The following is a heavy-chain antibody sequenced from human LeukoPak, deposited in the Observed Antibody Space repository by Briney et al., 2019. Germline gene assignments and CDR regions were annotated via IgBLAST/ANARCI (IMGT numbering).Heavy chain of an antibody. D-gene: IGHD5-18*01. J-gene: IGHJ4*02. CDR3: ASAEYSYGPSGY. Sequence: SCKASGYTFTGYYMHWVRQAPGKGLEWVAVISYDGSNKYYADSVKGRFTISRDNAKNSLYLQMNSLRAEDTAVYYCASAEYSYGPSGYWGQGTLVTVSS. CDR2: ISYDGSNK. V-gene: IGHV3-33*05. CDR1: GYTFTGYY.